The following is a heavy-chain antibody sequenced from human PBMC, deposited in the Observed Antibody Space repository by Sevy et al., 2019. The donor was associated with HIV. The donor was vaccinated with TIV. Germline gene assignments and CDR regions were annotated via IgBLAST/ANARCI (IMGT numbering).Heavy chain of an antibody. CDR2: ISSSSSTI. V-gene: IGHV3-48*02. J-gene: IGHJ4*02. CDR1: GFTFSSYS. D-gene: IGHD1-26*01. CDR3: ASSDTNEWELRTRRGQIFDY. Sequence: GGSLRLSCAASGFTFSSYSMNWVRQAPGKGLEWVSYISSSSSTIYYADSVKGRFTISRDNAKNSLYLQMNSLRDEDTAVYYCASSDTNEWELRTRRGQIFDYWGQGTLVTVSS.